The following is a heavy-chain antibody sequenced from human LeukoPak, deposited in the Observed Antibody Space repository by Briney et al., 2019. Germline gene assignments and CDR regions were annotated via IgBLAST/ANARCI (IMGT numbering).Heavy chain of an antibody. CDR3: ARGKIWSPVYLSH. D-gene: IGHD3-10*01. Sequence: SETLSLTCNVSGGSISSYYWSWIRQPPGKGLEWIGNIYSSGTTNYNPSLKSRVTISMDTSKNQFSLKLSSVTAADTAVYYCARGKIWSPVYLSHWGQGTLVTVSS. CDR2: IYSSGTT. J-gene: IGHJ4*02. V-gene: IGHV4-59*13. CDR1: GGSISSYY.